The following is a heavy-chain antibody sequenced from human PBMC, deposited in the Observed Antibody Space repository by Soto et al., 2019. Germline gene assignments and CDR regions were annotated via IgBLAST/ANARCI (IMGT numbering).Heavy chain of an antibody. J-gene: IGHJ4*02. Sequence: GASVKVSCKASGYTFTAHAMHWVRQAPGQGLEWMGIINPSGGSTSYAQKFQGRVTMTRDTSTSTVYMELSSLRSEDTAVYYCARVYCSGGSCYSIDYWGQGTLVTVSS. CDR1: GYTFTAHA. D-gene: IGHD2-15*01. V-gene: IGHV1-46*03. CDR2: INPSGGST. CDR3: ARVYCSGGSCYSIDY.